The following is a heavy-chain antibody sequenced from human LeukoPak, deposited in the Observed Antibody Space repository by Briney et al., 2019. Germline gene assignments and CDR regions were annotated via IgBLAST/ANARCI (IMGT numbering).Heavy chain of an antibody. Sequence: PGGSLRRSCGASGFTFSSYAMSWVRQAPGKGLEWVSAISGSGGSTYYADSVKGRFTISRDNSKNTLYLQMNSLRAEDTAVYYCAKAGYCSGGSCYSIDYWGQGTLVTVSS. CDR3: AKAGYCSGGSCYSIDY. D-gene: IGHD2-15*01. CDR1: GFTFSSYA. CDR2: ISGSGGST. J-gene: IGHJ4*02. V-gene: IGHV3-23*01.